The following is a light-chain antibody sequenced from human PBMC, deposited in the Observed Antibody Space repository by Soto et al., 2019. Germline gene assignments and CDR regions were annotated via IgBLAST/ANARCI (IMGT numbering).Light chain of an antibody. CDR3: QQLVDDPLT. Sequence: DIHLTQSPSFLSASVGDRVTITCRASQDISSYLVWYQREPGKAPKLLIYTASTLQSGFQSRFSGVGSGTEFTLTISRLQPEDFSTYYCQQLVDDPLTFGGENEVEIK. V-gene: IGKV1-9*01. CDR2: TAS. CDR1: QDISSY. J-gene: IGKJ4*01.